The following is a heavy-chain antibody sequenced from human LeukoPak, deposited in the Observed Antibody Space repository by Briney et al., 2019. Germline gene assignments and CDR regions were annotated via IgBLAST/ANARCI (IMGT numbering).Heavy chain of an antibody. CDR1: GFTFSSYS. J-gene: IGHJ4*02. V-gene: IGHV3-21*01. CDR3: ARMLGGTGGNDDY. CDR2: ISSSSSYI. D-gene: IGHD3-16*01. Sequence: GGSLRLSCAASGFTFSSYSMNWVRQAPGKGLEGVSSISSSSSYIYYADSVKGRFTISRDNAKNSLYLQMNSLRAEDTAVYYCARMLGGTGGNDDYWGQGTLVTVSS.